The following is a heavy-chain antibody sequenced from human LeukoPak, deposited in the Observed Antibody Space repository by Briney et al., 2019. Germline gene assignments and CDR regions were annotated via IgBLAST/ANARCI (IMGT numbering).Heavy chain of an antibody. D-gene: IGHD6-19*01. CDR2: IKQDGSEQ. V-gene: IGHV3-7*01. CDR1: GFSFSSYW. J-gene: IGHJ4*02. Sequence: PGGSLRLSCAASGFSFSSYWMTWVRQAPGKGLEWVANIKQDGSEQYYVDSVKGRFTISRDNAKNSLYLQMNSLRAEDTAVYYCAKDRHSRGWLDYWGQGTLVTVSS. CDR3: AKDRHSRGWLDY.